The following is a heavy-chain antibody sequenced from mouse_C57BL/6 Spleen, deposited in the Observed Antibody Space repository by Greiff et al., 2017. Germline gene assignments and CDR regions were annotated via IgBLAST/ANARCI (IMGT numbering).Heavy chain of an antibody. Sequence: QVQLKQSGAELARPGASVKLSCKASGYTFTSYGISWVKQRTGQGLEWIGEIYPRSGNTYYNEKFKGKATLTADKSSSTAYMELRSLTSEDSAVYFCARSSLITTVVATGDYAMDYWGQGTSVTVSS. CDR2: IYPRSGNT. J-gene: IGHJ4*01. CDR1: GYTFTSYG. CDR3: ARSSLITTVVATGDYAMDY. D-gene: IGHD1-1*01. V-gene: IGHV1-81*01.